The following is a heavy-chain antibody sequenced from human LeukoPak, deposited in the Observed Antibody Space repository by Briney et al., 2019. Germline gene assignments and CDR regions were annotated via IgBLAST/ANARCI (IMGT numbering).Heavy chain of an antibody. CDR1: GGSISSSSYY. V-gene: IGHV4-39*07. Sequence: SETLSLTCTVSGGSISSSSYYWGWIRQPPGKGLEWIGSIYYSGSTYYNPSLKSRVTISVDTSKNQFSLKLSSVTAADTAVYYCASGWNGGNYDAFDIWGQGTMVTVSS. CDR2: IYYSGST. D-gene: IGHD1-1*01. CDR3: ASGWNGGNYDAFDI. J-gene: IGHJ3*02.